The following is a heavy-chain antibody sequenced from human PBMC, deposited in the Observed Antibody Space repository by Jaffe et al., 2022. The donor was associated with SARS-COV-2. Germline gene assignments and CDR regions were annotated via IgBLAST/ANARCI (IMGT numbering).Heavy chain of an antibody. V-gene: IGHV3-23*01. CDR1: RFTFSSSS. CDR3: ANMGRGVIDVARYGMDV. CDR2: ISSSGVNT. J-gene: IGHJ6*02. D-gene: IGHD3-10*01. Sequence: EVQLLESGGDLVQPGGSLRLSCAASRFTFSSSSMSWVRQAPGKGLEWVSGISSSGVNTYYAGSVKGRFTISRDNSKNTMYLQMNSLRAEDTAVYYCANMGRGVIDVARYGMDVWGQGTTVTVSS.